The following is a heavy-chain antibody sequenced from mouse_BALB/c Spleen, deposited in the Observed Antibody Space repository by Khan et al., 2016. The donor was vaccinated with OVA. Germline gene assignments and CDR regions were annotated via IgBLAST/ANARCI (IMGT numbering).Heavy chain of an antibody. CDR3: ARIFIGTTDYAMDY. CDR2: IWSGGST. J-gene: IGHJ4*01. Sequence: QVQLKESGLGLVQPSQSLSITCTVSGFSLTSYGVHWVRQSPGKGLEWLGVIWSGGSTDYNAAFISRLSISKDNSKSQVFFKMNSLQANDTAIYYCARIFIGTTDYAMDYWGQGTSVTVSS. D-gene: IGHD2-14*01. CDR1: GFSLTSYG. V-gene: IGHV2-2*02.